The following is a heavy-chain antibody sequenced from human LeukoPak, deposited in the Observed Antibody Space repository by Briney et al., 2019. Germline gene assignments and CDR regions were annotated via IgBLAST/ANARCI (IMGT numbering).Heavy chain of an antibody. CDR3: AKGSSGYFADL. CDR2: ISNEGGGT. D-gene: IGHD3-22*01. J-gene: IGHJ5*02. V-gene: IGHV3-23*01. CDR1: GFIFNNFG. Sequence: GGSLRLSCTASGFIFNNFGLMWVRQAPGKGLEWVSAISNEGGGTTYADFVKGRFTISRDNSKNTLFLQMNSLRAEDTALYYCAKGSSGYFADLWGQGTLVTVSS.